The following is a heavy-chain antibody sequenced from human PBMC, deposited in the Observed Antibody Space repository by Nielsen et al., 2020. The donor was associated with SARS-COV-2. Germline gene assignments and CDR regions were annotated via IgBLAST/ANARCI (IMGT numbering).Heavy chain of an antibody. CDR1: GFTFDDYA. CDR3: AKDAGYLGYCSGGSCSGDYYYYGMDV. Sequence: SLKISCAASGFTFDDYAMHWVRQAPGKGLEWVSGISWNSGSIGYADSVKGRFTISRDNAKNSLYLQMNSLRAEDTALYYCAKDAGYLGYCSGGSCSGDYYYYGMDVWGQGTTVTVSS. V-gene: IGHV3-9*01. D-gene: IGHD2-15*01. CDR2: ISWNSGSI. J-gene: IGHJ6*02.